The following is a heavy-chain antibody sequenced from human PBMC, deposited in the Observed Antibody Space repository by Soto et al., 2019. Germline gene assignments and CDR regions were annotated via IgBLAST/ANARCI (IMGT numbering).Heavy chain of an antibody. Sequence: QVHLVQSGAEVRKPGASVKCSCKASGYTFSSYAMHWVCQAPGQRLEWLGWINAGYGNTKSSQKFQDRVTISRDTSASTAYMELTSLRSEATAVYYCARDTGDGTFDFWGQGTLVTVSS. CDR3: ARDTGDGTFDF. CDR2: INAGYGNT. D-gene: IGHD7-27*01. V-gene: IGHV1-3*01. J-gene: IGHJ4*02. CDR1: GYTFSSYA.